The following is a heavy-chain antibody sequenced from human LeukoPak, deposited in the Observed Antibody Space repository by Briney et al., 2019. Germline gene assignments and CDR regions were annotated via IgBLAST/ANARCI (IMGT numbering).Heavy chain of an antibody. CDR3: ADFGSGSYCFDY. CDR2: IRYDGSNK. Sequence: GGSLRLSCAASGFTFSSYGMHWVRQAPGKGLEWVAFIRYDGSNKYYADSVKGRLTISRDNSKNTLYLQMDSLRAEDMAIYYCADFGSGSYCFDYWGQGTLVTVSS. J-gene: IGHJ4*02. V-gene: IGHV3-30*02. D-gene: IGHD3-10*01. CDR1: GFTFSSYG.